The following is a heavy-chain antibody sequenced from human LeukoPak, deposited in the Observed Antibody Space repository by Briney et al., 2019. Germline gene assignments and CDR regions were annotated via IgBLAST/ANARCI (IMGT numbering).Heavy chain of an antibody. V-gene: IGHV4-39*07. D-gene: IGHD6-13*01. CDR2: IYYSGST. J-gene: IGHJ5*02. Sequence: SETLSLTCTVSGGSISSSSYYWGWIRQPPGKGLEWIGSIYYSGSTNYNPSLKSRVTISVDTSKNQFSLKLSSVTAADTAVYYCAREYSSRWYNWFDPWGQGTLVTVSS. CDR3: AREYSSRWYNWFDP. CDR1: GGSISSSSYY.